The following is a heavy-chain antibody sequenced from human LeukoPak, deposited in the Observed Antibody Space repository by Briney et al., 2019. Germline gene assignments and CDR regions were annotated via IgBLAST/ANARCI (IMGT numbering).Heavy chain of an antibody. CDR1: GGAFSGYF. Sequence: PSETLSLTRAVNGGAFSGYFWSWIRQPPGKGLEWIGEINHSGSTYYNASLKSRITISVDTSKRQFSLRMNSVTAADTAVYFCAGYYSSIYGMDVWGQGTSVTVSS. J-gene: IGHJ6*02. CDR3: AGYYSSIYGMDV. D-gene: IGHD3-3*01. V-gene: IGHV4-34*01. CDR2: INHSGST.